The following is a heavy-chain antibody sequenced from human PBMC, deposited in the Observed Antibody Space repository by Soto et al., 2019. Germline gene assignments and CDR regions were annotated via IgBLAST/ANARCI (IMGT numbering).Heavy chain of an antibody. CDR1: GYSFTSYW. Sequence: GESLKISCKGSGYSFTSYWIGWVRQMPGNSLEWMGIIYPGDSDTRYSPSFQGQVTISADKSISTAYLQWSSLKASDTAMYYCARNRYSGYSSSSLAWFDPWGQGTLVTVSS. CDR3: ARNRYSGYSSSSLAWFDP. J-gene: IGHJ5*02. V-gene: IGHV5-51*01. D-gene: IGHD6-6*01. CDR2: IYPGDSDT.